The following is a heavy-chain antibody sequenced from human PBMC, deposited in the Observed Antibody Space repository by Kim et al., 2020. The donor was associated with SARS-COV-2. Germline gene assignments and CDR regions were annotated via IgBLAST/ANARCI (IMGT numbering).Heavy chain of an antibody. V-gene: IGHV4-34*01. CDR3: ARILGSLSTFYIQYYYYGMDV. D-gene: IGHD2-15*01. CDR1: GESFNAHY. Sequence: SETLSLTCAVYGESFNAHYWTWIRQAPGKGLEWIGEINRSGSANYNASLKSRVTISVDTFKKQVSLKLTSVTAADTAVYYCARILGSLSTFYIQYYYYGMDVWGQGTTVTVSS. J-gene: IGHJ6*02. CDR2: INRSGSA.